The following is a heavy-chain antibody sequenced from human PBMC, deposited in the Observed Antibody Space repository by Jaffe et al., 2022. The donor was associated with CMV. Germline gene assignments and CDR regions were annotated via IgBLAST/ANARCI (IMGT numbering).Heavy chain of an antibody. D-gene: IGHD4-17*01. V-gene: IGHV3-74*01. CDR2: INRDGSII. Sequence: EVHLVESGGGLVQPGGSLRLSCAASGFTFSNYGMHWVRQAPGKGLVWVSRINRDGSIIDYADSVKGRFTISRDNAKNTLYLQMNSLRAEDTAVYYCASYGDSVWGWFDPWGQGTLVTVSS. CDR1: GFTFSNYG. J-gene: IGHJ5*02. CDR3: ASYGDSVWGWFDP.